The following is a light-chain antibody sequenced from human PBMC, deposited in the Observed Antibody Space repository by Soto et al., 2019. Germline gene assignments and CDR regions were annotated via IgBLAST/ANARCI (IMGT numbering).Light chain of an antibody. CDR3: SSHAGGGKFV. CDR1: SSDVGASNY. CDR2: EVT. Sequence: QSALTQPASVSGSPGQSITISCTGTSSDVGASNYVSWYRQYPGTPPQLVISEVTKRPSGVPDRFSGSKSANTASLTVSGLQAEDEADYYCSSHAGGGKFVFGTGTKLTVL. J-gene: IGLJ1*01. V-gene: IGLV2-8*01.